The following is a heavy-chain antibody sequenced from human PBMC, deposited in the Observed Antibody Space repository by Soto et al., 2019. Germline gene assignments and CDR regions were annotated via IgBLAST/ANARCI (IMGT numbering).Heavy chain of an antibody. J-gene: IGHJ4*02. D-gene: IGHD1-26*01. CDR3: ARGASSGSYYGDY. CDR1: GCTFSSYA. CDR2: IIPIFGTA. Sequence: SVKVSCKASGCTFSSYAISWVRQAPGQGLEWMGGIIPIFGTANYAQKFQGRVTITADESTSTAYMELSSLRSEDTAVYYCARGASSGSYYGDYWGQGTLVTVSS. V-gene: IGHV1-69*13.